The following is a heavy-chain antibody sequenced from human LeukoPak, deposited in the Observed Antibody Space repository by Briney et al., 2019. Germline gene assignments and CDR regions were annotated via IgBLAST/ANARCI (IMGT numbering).Heavy chain of an antibody. CDR1: GGSISSYY. V-gene: IGHV4-4*07. CDR3: ARDSYDRSGSYLIDNNWFDP. J-gene: IGHJ5*02. Sequence: SETLSLTCTVSGGSISSYYWSWIRQPAGKGLDWIGRIYTSGSTNYNPSLKSRVTMSVDTSKNQFSLKLSSVTAADTAVYYCARDSYDRSGSYLIDNNWFDPWGQGTLVTVSS. D-gene: IGHD3-22*01. CDR2: IYTSGST.